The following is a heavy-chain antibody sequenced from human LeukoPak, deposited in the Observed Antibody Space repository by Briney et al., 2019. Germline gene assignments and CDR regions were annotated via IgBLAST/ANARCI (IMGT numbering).Heavy chain of an antibody. J-gene: IGHJ5*02. V-gene: IGHV1-69*06. CDR3: ARDYSSGTQGGFDP. CDR1: GGTFSSYD. CDR2: IMPMFGKT. D-gene: IGHD6-19*01. Sequence: ASVKVSCKASGGTFSSYDISWVRQAPGQGLEWMGGIMPMFGKTNYAQKFQGRVTTTADKATSTAYVELSSLRSEDTAVYYCARDYSSGTQGGFDPWGQGTLVTVSS.